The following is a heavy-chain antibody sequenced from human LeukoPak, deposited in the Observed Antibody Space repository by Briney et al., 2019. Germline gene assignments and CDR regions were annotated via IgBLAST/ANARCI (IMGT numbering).Heavy chain of an antibody. CDR2: IYYSGST. CDR3: ARVPYYYYYYGMDV. V-gene: IGHV4-31*03. Sequence: PSETLSLTCTVSGGSISSGGYYWSWIRQHPGKGLEWIGYIYYSGSTYYNPSLKSRVTISVDTSKNQFSLKLSSVTAADTAVYYCARVPYYYYYYGMDVWGQGTTVTVSS. CDR1: GGSISSGGYY. J-gene: IGHJ6*02.